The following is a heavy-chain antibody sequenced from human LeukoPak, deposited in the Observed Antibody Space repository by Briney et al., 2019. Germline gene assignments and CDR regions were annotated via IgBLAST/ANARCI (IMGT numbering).Heavy chain of an antibody. CDR3: ARSCFRYYGSGNCDY. CDR2: ISGSGGST. Sequence: QSGGSVRLSCAASGFTFSSYAMSWVRQAPGKGLEWVSAISGSGGSTYYADSVKGRFTFSRDNSKNTLYLQMNSLRAEDTAVYYCARSCFRYYGSGNCDYWGQGTLVTVSP. CDR1: GFTFSSYA. D-gene: IGHD3-10*01. V-gene: IGHV3-23*01. J-gene: IGHJ4*02.